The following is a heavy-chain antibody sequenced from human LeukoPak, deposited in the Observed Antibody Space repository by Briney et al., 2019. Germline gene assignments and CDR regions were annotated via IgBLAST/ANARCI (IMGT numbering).Heavy chain of an antibody. CDR3: ARDSPRAVTTSIWFFDL. V-gene: IGHV3-74*01. CDR2: INSDGSDT. CDR1: GFTFSSYW. Sequence: GGSLRLSCAASGFTFSSYWMYWVRQAPGKGLVWVSRINSDGSDTSYADSVQGRFTISRDNAKNSLYLQMNSLRVEDTALYYCARDSPRAVTTSIWFFDLWAVAPWSLSPQ. J-gene: IGHJ2*01. D-gene: IGHD4-17*01.